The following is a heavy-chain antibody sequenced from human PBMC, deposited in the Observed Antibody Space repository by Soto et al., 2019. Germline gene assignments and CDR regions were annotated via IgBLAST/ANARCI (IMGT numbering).Heavy chain of an antibody. J-gene: IGHJ4*02. V-gene: IGHV3-30-3*01. D-gene: IGHD4-17*01. CDR1: GFTFINYA. CDR3: ARDQVKGTMTIL. Sequence: GGSLRLSCAASGFTFINYAMHWVRQAPGKGLEWVAVISYDGSNKYYADSVKGRFTISRDNSKNTMYLQMNSLSAEDTAVYHCARDQVKGTMTILWGQGXLVTVS. CDR2: ISYDGSNK.